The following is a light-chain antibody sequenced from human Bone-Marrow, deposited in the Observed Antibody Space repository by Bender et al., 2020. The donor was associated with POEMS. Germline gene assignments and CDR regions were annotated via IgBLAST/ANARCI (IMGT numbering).Light chain of an antibody. Sequence: QSALTQPPSASGSPGQSVTISCTGTTSDIGNYKYVSWYQQHPGKAPKLMIYEGSKRPSGVSNRFSGSKSGNTATLTISGLQPEDEADYYCSSYTSVTTLEVFGGGTKLTVL. J-gene: IGLJ2*01. CDR2: EGS. CDR1: TSDIGNYKY. CDR3: SSYTSVTTLEV. V-gene: IGLV2-14*01.